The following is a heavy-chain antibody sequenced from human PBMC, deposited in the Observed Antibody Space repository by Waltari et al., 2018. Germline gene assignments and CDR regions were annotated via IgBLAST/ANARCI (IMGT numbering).Heavy chain of an antibody. D-gene: IGHD3-22*01. J-gene: IGHJ6*03. CDR3: TREPSPDSGGYFYYYMDV. V-gene: IGHV3-74*01. Sequence: EVQLVESGGGLVQPGGSLRLSCAASGFTFSSYWMHWVRQAPGKGLGGVSRINRDGSSTIYADSVKGRFTISRDNSNNRLYLQMNSLRAEDTAVYYCTREPSPDSGGYFYYYMDVWGKGTTVTVSS. CDR2: INRDGSST. CDR1: GFTFSSYW.